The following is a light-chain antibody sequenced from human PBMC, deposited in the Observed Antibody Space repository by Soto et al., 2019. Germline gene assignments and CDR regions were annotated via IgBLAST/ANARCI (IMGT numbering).Light chain of an antibody. CDR1: SSDVGAYNF. V-gene: IGLV2-14*01. Sequence: QSALTQPASVSGSPGQSITLSCTGTSSDVGAYNFVSWFQQHPGKPPKLIIFEVSRRPSGISSRFSGSKSGITASLTISGLQADDEADYYCSSYATSNTPLYVFGTGTKLTVL. CDR2: EVS. CDR3: SSYATSNTPLYV. J-gene: IGLJ1*01.